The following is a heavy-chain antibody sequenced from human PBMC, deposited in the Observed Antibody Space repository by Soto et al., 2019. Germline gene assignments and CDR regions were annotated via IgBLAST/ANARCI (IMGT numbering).Heavy chain of an antibody. CDR1: GYTFTSYA. CDR3: ARDLGGWTDY. Sequence: QVQLVQSGAEVKKPGASVKVSCKASGYTFTSYAMQWVRQAPGQRLEWMGWINAGNGNTKYSQKFQVRVTITTDTSASTDYMERSSLRSEDTAVYYCARDLGGWTDYWGQGTLVTVSS. CDR2: INAGNGNT. V-gene: IGHV1-3*01. D-gene: IGHD6-19*01. J-gene: IGHJ4*02.